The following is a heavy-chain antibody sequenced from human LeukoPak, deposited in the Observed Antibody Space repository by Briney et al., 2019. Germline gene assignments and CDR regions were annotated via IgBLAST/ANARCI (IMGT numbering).Heavy chain of an antibody. Sequence: GGSLRLSCAASGFIFSTYNMNWVRQAPGKGLEWVSSITTKGTIYSADSVRGRFNISRDNTENSVYMQMNSLRADDTAVYYCARDHWLGSRGDAFDIWGQGTMVTVSS. CDR1: GFIFSTYN. J-gene: IGHJ3*02. V-gene: IGHV3-69-1*01. CDR3: ARDHWLGSRGDAFDI. CDR2: ITTKGTI. D-gene: IGHD6-19*01.